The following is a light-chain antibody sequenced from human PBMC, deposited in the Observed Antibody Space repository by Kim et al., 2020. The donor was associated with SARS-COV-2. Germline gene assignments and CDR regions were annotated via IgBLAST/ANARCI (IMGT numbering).Light chain of an antibody. CDR1: QTVRSTY. V-gene: IGKV3-20*01. CDR3: QQSHSPPWT. CDR2: AVS. J-gene: IGKJ1*01. Sequence: IVLTQSPGTLSLSPGERATLSCRASQTVRSTYLAWYQQKPGQAPRLLIHAVSRRATGIPDRFSGSGSGTDFNLTISRLEPEDFAVYYCQQSHSPPWTFGQGTKVDIK.